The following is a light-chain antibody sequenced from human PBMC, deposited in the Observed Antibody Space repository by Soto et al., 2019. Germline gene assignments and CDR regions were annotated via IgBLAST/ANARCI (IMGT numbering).Light chain of an antibody. J-gene: IGKJ5*01. CDR3: QQYYSTPLT. CDR1: QSVLYSSNNKNY. V-gene: IGKV4-1*01. CDR2: WAS. Sequence: DIVMTQSPDSLAVSLGERATINCKSSQSVLYSSNNKNYLAWYQQKPGQPPKLLIYWASTRESGVPDRFSGSGSGTDFTLNISSLQAEDLAGYYCQQYYSTPLTFGQGTRLEIK.